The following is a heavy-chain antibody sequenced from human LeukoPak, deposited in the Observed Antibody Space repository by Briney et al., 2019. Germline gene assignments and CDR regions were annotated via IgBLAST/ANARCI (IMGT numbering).Heavy chain of an antibody. Sequence: GESLKISCKGSGYSFTSYWIGWVRQMPGKGLEWMGIIYPGDSDTRYGPSFQGQVTISADKSISTAYLQWSSLKASDTAMYYCARLEATTAYYYYGMDVWGQGTTVTVSS. CDR3: ARLEATTAYYYYGMDV. D-gene: IGHD1-26*01. CDR1: GYSFTSYW. V-gene: IGHV5-51*01. CDR2: IYPGDSDT. J-gene: IGHJ6*02.